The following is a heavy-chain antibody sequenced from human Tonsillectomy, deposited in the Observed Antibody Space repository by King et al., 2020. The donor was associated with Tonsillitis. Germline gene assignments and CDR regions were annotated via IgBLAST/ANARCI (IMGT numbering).Heavy chain of an antibody. CDR2: IYNSGST. CDR3: EGHGGC. CDR1: GGSISSGY. V-gene: IGHV4-59*08. D-gene: IGHD3-10*01. Sequence: VQLQESGPGLVKPSETLSLTCTVSGGSISSGYWSWYRQPPGKGLEWIGYIYNSGSTNYNPSLKSRVTISVDTSKNQFFLKLTSVTAADTAVYYCEGHGGCWGQGTLVTVSS. J-gene: IGHJ4*02.